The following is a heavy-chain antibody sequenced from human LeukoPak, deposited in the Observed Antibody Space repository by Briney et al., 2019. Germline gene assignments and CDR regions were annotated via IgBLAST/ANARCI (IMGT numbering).Heavy chain of an antibody. Sequence: SQTLSLTCTVSGGSISSGSYYWSWIRQPAGKGLEWIGRIYTSGSTYYNPSLKSRVTISVDTSKNQFSLKLSSVTAADTAVHYCARDGTGANYDFWRGYYTGIFGFDPWGQGTLVTVSS. V-gene: IGHV4-61*02. CDR2: IYTSGST. CDR1: GGSISSGSYY. J-gene: IGHJ5*02. D-gene: IGHD3-3*01. CDR3: ARDGTGANYDFWRGYYTGIFGFDP.